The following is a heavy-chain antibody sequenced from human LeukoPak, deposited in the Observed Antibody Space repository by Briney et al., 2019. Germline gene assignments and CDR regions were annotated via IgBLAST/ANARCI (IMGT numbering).Heavy chain of an antibody. D-gene: IGHD3-9*01. Sequence: ASAKVSCKASGYTFTSYGISWVRQAPGQGLEWMGWISAYNGNTNYAQKLQGRVTMTTDTSTSTAYMELRSLRSDDTAVYYCARGTYYDILTGYSYYYGMDVWGQGTTVTVSS. CDR3: ARGTYYDILTGYSYYYGMDV. CDR2: ISAYNGNT. V-gene: IGHV1-18*01. CDR1: GYTFTSYG. J-gene: IGHJ6*02.